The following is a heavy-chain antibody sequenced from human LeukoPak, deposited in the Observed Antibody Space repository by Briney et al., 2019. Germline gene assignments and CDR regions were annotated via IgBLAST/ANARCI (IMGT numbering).Heavy chain of an antibody. D-gene: IGHD3-22*01. CDR2: IHYTGST. J-gene: IGHJ5*02. CDR1: GGSISSYY. V-gene: IGHV4-59*01. CDR3: ARDSRPASNYYENRDRAGWFDP. Sequence: KPSETLSLTCTVSGGSISSYYWNWIRQPPGKGLEWIGYIHYTGSTRYNPSLKSRVTISLATSKKQFSLKLSSVTAADTAVYYCARDSRPASNYYENRDRAGWFDPWGQGTLVTVSS.